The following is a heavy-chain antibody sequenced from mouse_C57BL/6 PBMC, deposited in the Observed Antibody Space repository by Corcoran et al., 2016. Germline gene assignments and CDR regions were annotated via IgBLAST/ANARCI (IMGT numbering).Heavy chain of an antibody. CDR2: INTYSGVP. J-gene: IGHJ2*01. CDR3: ARRQLRLQSFDY. CDR1: GYTFTNYG. V-gene: IGHV9-3*01. D-gene: IGHD3-2*02. Sequence: QIQLVQTGPELKKTGETVKISCTASGYTFTNYGMSWEKQAPGKGLKWMGWINTYSGVPTYADDFKGRFAFSLEPSASAAYLQINNLKNEDTATYFCARRQLRLQSFDYWGQGTTLTVSS.